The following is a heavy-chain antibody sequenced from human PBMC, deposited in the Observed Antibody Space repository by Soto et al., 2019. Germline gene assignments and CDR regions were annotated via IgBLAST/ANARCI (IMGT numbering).Heavy chain of an antibody. J-gene: IGHJ6*02. D-gene: IGHD1-26*01. Sequence: QVQLVQSGAEVKKPGSSVKVSCKASGGTFSSYAISWVRQAPGQGLEWMGGIIPIFGTANYAQKFQGRVXIXAXXSTSTAYMELSSLRSEDTAVYYCATLIRERYGMDVWGQGTTVTVSS. V-gene: IGHV1-69*12. CDR1: GGTFSSYA. CDR3: ATLIRERYGMDV. CDR2: IIPIFGTA.